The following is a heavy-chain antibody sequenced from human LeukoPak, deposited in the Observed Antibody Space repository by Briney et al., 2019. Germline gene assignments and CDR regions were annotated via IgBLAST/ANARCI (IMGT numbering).Heavy chain of an antibody. D-gene: IGHD1-1*01. CDR2: IRSDGTNK. V-gene: IGHV3-30*02. J-gene: IGHJ4*02. CDR3: AKGGERGTFYFDY. Sequence: PGGSLRLSCAASGFTFTSHGMHWVRQAPGKGLEWVAFIRSDGTNKHYADSVKGRFTISRDISKNTLYLQMNSLRAEDTAVYYCAKGGERGTFYFDYWGQGTLVTVSS. CDR1: GFTFTSHG.